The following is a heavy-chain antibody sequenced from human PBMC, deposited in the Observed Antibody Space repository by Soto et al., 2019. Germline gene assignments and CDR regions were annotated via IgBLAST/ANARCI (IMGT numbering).Heavy chain of an antibody. Sequence: EVQLVESGGGLVQPGGSLRLSCAASGFTVSSNYMSWVRQAPGKGLEWVSVIYSGGSTYYADSVKGRFTISRDNSKNTLYLQMNSLRAEDTAVYYCARAADGDRYYYYYYYMDVWGKGTTVTVSS. V-gene: IGHV3-66*01. CDR1: GFTVSSNY. CDR2: IYSGGST. J-gene: IGHJ6*03. CDR3: ARAADGDRYYYYYYYMDV. D-gene: IGHD4-17*01.